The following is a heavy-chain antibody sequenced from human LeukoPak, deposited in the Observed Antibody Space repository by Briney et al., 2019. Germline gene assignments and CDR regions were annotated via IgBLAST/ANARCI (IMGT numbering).Heavy chain of an antibody. D-gene: IGHD6-19*01. J-gene: IGHJ6*03. V-gene: IGHV3-30*04. CDR3: ARDRQWLSSYYYYYMDV. Sequence: GGSLRLSCAASGFTFSSYTMHWVRQAPGKGLEWVAVISYDGSHKYYADSVKGRFTISRDNSKNTLYLQMNSLRAEDTAVYYCARDRQWLSSYYYYYMDVWGKGTTVTVSS. CDR1: GFTFSSYT. CDR2: ISYDGSHK.